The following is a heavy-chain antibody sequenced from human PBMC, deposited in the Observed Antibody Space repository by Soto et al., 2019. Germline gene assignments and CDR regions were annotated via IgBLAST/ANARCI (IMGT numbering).Heavy chain of an antibody. J-gene: IGHJ4*02. CDR2: IFPLTDIP. Sequence: QVQLVQSGTEVKKPGSSVKVSCKASGGTFRNYPINWVRQAPGQGLEWMGSIFPLTDIPDYAQNFQARLTISADKSTSTDYMEMSSLTSDDADMYFCARGPFVVLNYFESWGQGTLVTVSS. CDR1: GGTFRNYP. V-gene: IGHV1-69*02. CDR3: ARGPFVVLNYFES. D-gene: IGHD6-6*01.